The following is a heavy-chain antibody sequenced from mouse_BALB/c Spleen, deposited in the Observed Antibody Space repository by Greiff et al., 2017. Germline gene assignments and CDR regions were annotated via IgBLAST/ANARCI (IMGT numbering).Heavy chain of an antibody. Sequence: VQLQQSGPELAKPGASVRISCKASGYTFTSYYIHWVKQRPGQGLEWIGWIYPGNVNTKYNEKFKGKATLTADKSSSTAYMQLSSLTSEDSAVYFCARRVGYYSFDYWGQGTTLTVSS. CDR1: GYTFTSYY. CDR3: ARRVGYYSFDY. V-gene: IGHV1S56*01. J-gene: IGHJ2*01. CDR2: IYPGNVNT. D-gene: IGHD2-3*01.